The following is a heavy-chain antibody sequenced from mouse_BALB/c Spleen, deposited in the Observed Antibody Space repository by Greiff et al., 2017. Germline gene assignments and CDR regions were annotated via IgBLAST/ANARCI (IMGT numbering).Heavy chain of an antibody. D-gene: IGHD1-1*01. Sequence: VQLKESGPELVKPGASVKMSCKASGYTFTSYVMHWVKQKPGQGLEWIGYINPYNDGTKYNEKFKGKATLTSDKSSSTAYMELSSLTSEDSAVYYCAREDITTVVATGAMDYWGQGTSVTVSS. CDR3: AREDITTVVATGAMDY. V-gene: IGHV1-14*01. CDR2: INPYNDGT. J-gene: IGHJ4*01. CDR1: GYTFTSYV.